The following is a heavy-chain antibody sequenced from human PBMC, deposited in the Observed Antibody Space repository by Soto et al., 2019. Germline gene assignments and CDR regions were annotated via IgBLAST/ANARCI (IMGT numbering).Heavy chain of an antibody. CDR3: ARADPDASVCS. CDR2: ISYSGST. D-gene: IGHD3-16*01. Sequence: PSETLSLTCTVSGGSMSSHYWTWLRQPPGKGLEWIGYISYSGSTYYNPSLKSRVTISADTSRNQFSLKLSSVIAADTAVYYCARADPDASVCSWGLRTLVTVSS. J-gene: IGHJ5*02. CDR1: GGSMSSHY. V-gene: IGHV4-59*11.